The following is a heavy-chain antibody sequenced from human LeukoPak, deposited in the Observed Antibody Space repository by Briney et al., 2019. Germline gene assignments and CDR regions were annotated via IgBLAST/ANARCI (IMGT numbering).Heavy chain of an antibody. CDR2: ISGSGDTT. CDR1: GFTFSRNA. CDR3: AKVLDYYDSSGYYGAFDI. V-gene: IGHV3-23*01. Sequence: TGGSLRLSCAASGFTFSRNAMSWVRQAPGKGLEWVSCISGSGDTTYYADSVKGRVTISRDNPKKTLYMQMNSLRAEDTAVYYCAKVLDYYDSSGYYGAFDIWGQGTMVTVSS. D-gene: IGHD3-22*01. J-gene: IGHJ3*02.